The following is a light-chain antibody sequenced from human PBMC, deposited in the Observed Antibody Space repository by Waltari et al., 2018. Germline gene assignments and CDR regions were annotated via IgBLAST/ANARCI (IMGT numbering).Light chain of an antibody. CDR1: QKVFYNSNDKNY. J-gene: IGKJ2*01. CDR2: WAS. CDR3: QQSFTTPPT. V-gene: IGKV4-1*01. Sequence: DIVLTQSPDSLAVSLGERATINCKSSQKVFYNSNDKNYLVWYQQKSGQPPKLLIYWASTRESGVPDRFSGSGSGTEFTLTISNPQAEDVAVYYCQQSFTTPPTFGQGTKLEIK.